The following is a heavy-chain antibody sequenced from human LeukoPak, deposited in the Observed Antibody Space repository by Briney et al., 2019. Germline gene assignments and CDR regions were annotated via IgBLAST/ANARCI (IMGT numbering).Heavy chain of an antibody. Sequence: GRSLRLSCAASGFTFSTYAMHWVRQGPGKGLEWVAIISYDGSNKYYADSVKGRFTISRDDSKNTLYLQMSSLSAEDTAVYYCARTTTPHYYGSGSYALGYWGQGTLVTVPS. D-gene: IGHD3-10*01. CDR2: ISYDGSNK. CDR3: ARTTTPHYYGSGSYALGY. CDR1: GFTFSTYA. J-gene: IGHJ4*02. V-gene: IGHV3-30-3*01.